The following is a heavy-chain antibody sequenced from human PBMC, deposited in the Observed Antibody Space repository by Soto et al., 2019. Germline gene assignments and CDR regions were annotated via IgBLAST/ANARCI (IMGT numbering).Heavy chain of an antibody. V-gene: IGHV1-69*06. CDR1: GGTFSSYA. CDR2: IIPIVGTA. CDR3: ARDGSAFDYGDYVRLRISGGMDV. D-gene: IGHD4-17*01. J-gene: IGHJ6*02. Sequence: QVQLVQSGAEVKKPGSSVKVSCKASGGTFSSYAISWVRQAPGQGLEWMGGIIPIVGTANYAQKFQGRVTITADKSTSTAYMELSRLISEDTAVYYCARDGSAFDYGDYVRLRISGGMDVWGQGTTVTVSS.